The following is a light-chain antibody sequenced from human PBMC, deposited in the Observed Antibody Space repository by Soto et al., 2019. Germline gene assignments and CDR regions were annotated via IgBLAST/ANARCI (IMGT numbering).Light chain of an antibody. Sequence: QSVLTQPRSVPGSPGQSVTISCTGTSSDVGGYNYVSWYQQHPGKAPKLMIYDVSKRPSGVPDRFSASKSGASASLAISGLQSEDEADFYCAAWDDSLNGCVFGTGTKVTVL. V-gene: IGLV2-11*01. J-gene: IGLJ1*01. CDR3: AAWDDSLNGCV. CDR2: DVS. CDR1: SSDVGGYNY.